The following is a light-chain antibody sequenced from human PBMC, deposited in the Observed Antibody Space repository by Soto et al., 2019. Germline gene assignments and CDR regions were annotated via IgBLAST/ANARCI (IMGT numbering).Light chain of an antibody. J-gene: IGKJ1*01. CDR2: KAS. V-gene: IGKV1-5*03. CDR3: QQYYSYPRT. CDR1: QSISAW. Sequence: DIQMTQSPSTGSASVGGGGIVNCRASQSISAWLAWYQQKPGKAPRLLIYKASTLEIGVPSRFSGSGSGTDFTLTISCLQSEDFATYYCQQYYSYPRTFGQGTKVDIK.